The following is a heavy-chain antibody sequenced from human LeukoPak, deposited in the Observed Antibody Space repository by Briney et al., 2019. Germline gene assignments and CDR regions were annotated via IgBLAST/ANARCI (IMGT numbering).Heavy chain of an antibody. Sequence: SETLSLTCTVSGGSISGYYWSWIRQPPGKGLECIAYIYYSGSTNYNPSLKSRVTISVDRSKNQFSLKLSSVTAADTAVYYCARGVQYVVSQHGNWFDPWGQGTLVTVSS. J-gene: IGHJ5*02. V-gene: IGHV4-59*12. CDR3: ARGVQYVVSQHGNWFDP. CDR2: IYYSGST. D-gene: IGHD1-1*01. CDR1: GGSISGYY.